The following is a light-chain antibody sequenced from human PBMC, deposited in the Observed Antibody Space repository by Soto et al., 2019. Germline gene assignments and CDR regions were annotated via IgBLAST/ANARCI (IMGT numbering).Light chain of an antibody. CDR2: GAS. V-gene: IGKV3-15*01. CDR1: QSVSSN. Sequence: EIVMTQSPATLSVSPGERATLSCRASQSVSSNLAWYQQKPGQAPRLLIYGASTRATGIPARFSGSGSGTEFTPSISSLQSEDWAGYYCQQYNNWPPITFSQGTRLESK. J-gene: IGKJ5*01. CDR3: QQYNNWPPIT.